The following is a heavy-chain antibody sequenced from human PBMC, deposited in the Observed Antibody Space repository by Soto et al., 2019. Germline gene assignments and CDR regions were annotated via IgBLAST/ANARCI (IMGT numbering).Heavy chain of an antibody. V-gene: IGHV1-69*13. CDR3: ARGKYYYDSSGYYYGDY. CDR1: GGTFSSYA. Sequence: ASVKVSCKASGGTFSSYAISWARQAPGQGLEWMGGIIPIFGTANYAQKFQGRVTITADESTSTAYMELSSLRSEDTAVYYCARGKYYYDSSGYYYGDYWGQGTLVTVSS. CDR2: IIPIFGTA. J-gene: IGHJ4*02. D-gene: IGHD3-22*01.